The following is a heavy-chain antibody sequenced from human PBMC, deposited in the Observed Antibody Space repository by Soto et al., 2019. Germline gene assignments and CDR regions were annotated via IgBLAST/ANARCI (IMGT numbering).Heavy chain of an antibody. Sequence: QVQLVESGGGVVQPGRSLRLSCAASGFTFSSYGMHWVRQAPGKGLEWVAVIWYDGSNKYYADSVKGRFTISRDNSKNPLYLQMNSLRAEDTAVYYCARSRYYGSGRTPLDYWGQGTLVTVSS. CDR2: IWYDGSNK. V-gene: IGHV3-33*01. J-gene: IGHJ4*02. D-gene: IGHD3-10*01. CDR1: GFTFSSYG. CDR3: ARSRYYGSGRTPLDY.